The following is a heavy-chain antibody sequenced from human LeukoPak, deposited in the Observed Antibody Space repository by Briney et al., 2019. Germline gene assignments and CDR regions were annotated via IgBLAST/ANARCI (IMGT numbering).Heavy chain of an antibody. J-gene: IGHJ4*02. D-gene: IGHD7-27*01. CDR3: ARDGEGDEGWDY. V-gene: IGHV4-59*11. CDR2: ISYSGST. Sequence: SETLSLTCTVSGVSIVRHYWIWIRQPPGKGLEWIGHISYSGSTNYNPSLKSRVTISVDTSKNQVSLRLSSVNAADTAVYYCARDGEGDEGWDYWGQGTLVTVSS. CDR1: GVSIVRHY.